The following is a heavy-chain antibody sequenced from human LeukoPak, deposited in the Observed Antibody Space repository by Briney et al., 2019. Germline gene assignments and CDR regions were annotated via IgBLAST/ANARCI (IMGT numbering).Heavy chain of an antibody. V-gene: IGHV3-11*04. CDR2: ISSSGSPI. CDR3: ARDAVTTVDP. D-gene: IGHD4-11*01. CDR1: GFTFIDYY. J-gene: IGHJ5*01. Sequence: GGPLRPSCPASGFTFIDYYISWFRQAPGKGREWISYISSSGSPIYYADSVKGRFTISRDNSKNTLYLQMGSLRAEDMAVYYCARDAVTTVDPWGQGTLVTVAS.